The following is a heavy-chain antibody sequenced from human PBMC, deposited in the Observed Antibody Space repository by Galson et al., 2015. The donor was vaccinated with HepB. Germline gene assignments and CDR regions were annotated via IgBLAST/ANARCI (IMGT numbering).Heavy chain of an antibody. CDR1: GGTFSSFA. D-gene: IGHD2-2*01. J-gene: IGHJ6*02. Sequence: SVKVSCKASGGTFSSFAISWVRQARGQGLEWMGGIIPLYGTTNYAQKFQGRVTITADESTNTAYMELSSLRYEDTAVYFCARRNCDETNCYLYYYYYAMDVWGQGTTVTVSS. V-gene: IGHV1-69*13. CDR3: ARRNCDETNCYLYYYYYAMDV. CDR2: IIPLYGTT.